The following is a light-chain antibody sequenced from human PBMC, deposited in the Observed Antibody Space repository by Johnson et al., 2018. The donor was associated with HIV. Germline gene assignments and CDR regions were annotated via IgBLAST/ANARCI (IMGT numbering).Light chain of an antibody. Sequence: HSVLTQPPSVSAAPGQKVTISCSGSYSNIGNNYVSWYQQLPGTAPKLLIYENNKRPSGIPDRFSGPKSGTSATLGITGLQTGDEADYYCGTWDSSLSAGYVFGTGTKVTVL. CDR2: ENN. CDR1: YSNIGNNY. J-gene: IGLJ1*01. V-gene: IGLV1-51*02. CDR3: GTWDSSLSAGYV.